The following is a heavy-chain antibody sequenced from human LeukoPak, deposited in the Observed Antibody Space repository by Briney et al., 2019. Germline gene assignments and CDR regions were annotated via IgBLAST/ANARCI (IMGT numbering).Heavy chain of an antibody. Sequence: GAPVKVSRKVSGYTFTSYYMHWVRQAPGQGLEWMGIINPSGGSASYAQKFQGRVTMTRDTSTSTVYMELSSLRSEDTAVYYCARAVFPSGNFDYWGQGTLVTVSS. J-gene: IGHJ4*02. CDR2: INPSGGSA. D-gene: IGHD2/OR15-2a*01. CDR1: GYTFTSYY. V-gene: IGHV1-46*01. CDR3: ARAVFPSGNFDY.